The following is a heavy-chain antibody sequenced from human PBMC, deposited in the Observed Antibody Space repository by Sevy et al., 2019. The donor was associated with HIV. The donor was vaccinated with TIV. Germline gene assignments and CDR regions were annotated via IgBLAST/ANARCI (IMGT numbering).Heavy chain of an antibody. Sequence: ASVKVSCKSTGYMFTDFYINWVRLAPGQGLEWVGWINPDNGDTDYGQKFQGRVTMTRDTSLSSACMELSSLRSDDTAIYYCARNLAIFGVQNGLDVWGQGTSVTVSS. D-gene: IGHD3-3*01. CDR3: ARNLAIFGVQNGLDV. J-gene: IGHJ6*02. CDR1: GYMFTDFY. V-gene: IGHV1-2*02. CDR2: INPDNGDT.